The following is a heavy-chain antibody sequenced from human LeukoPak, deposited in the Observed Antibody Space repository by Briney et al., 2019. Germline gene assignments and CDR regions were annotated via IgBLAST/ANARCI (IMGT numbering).Heavy chain of an antibody. CDR3: AKDRRVWFGQLLIDY. CDR1: GFTFSSYA. V-gene: IGHV3-23*01. CDR2: ISGSGGST. Sequence: GGSLRLSCAASGFTFSSYAMSWVRQAPGKGLEWVSAISGSGGSTYYADSVKGRFTISRDNSKNTVYLQMNSLRAEDTAVYYCAKDRRVWFGQLLIDYWGQGTLVTVSS. D-gene: IGHD3-10*01. J-gene: IGHJ4*02.